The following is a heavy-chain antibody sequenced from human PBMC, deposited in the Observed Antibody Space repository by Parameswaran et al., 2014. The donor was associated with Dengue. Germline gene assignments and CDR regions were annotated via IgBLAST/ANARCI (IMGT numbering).Heavy chain of an antibody. CDR2: MNPNSGNT. CDR3: ARMNYGVDSIEIRDINWFDP. D-gene: IGHD3-10*01. Sequence: WVRQAPGQGLEWMGWMNPNSGNTGYAQKFQGRVTMTRNTSISTAYTELSSLRSEDTAVYYCARMNYGVDSIEIRDINWFDPWGQGILVTVSS. V-gene: IGHV1-8*01. J-gene: IGHJ5*02.